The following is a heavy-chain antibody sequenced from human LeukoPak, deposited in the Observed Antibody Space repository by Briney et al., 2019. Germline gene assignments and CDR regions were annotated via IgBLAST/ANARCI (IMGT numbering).Heavy chain of an antibody. Sequence: GGSLRLSCAASGFTFSSYGMHWVRQAPGKGLEWVAFIRYDGSNKYYADSVKGRFTISRDNSKNTLYLQMNSLRAEDAAVYYCAKDPCGGDCYSVDYWGQGTLATVSS. D-gene: IGHD2-21*01. V-gene: IGHV3-30*02. J-gene: IGHJ4*02. CDR1: GFTFSSYG. CDR2: IRYDGSNK. CDR3: AKDPCGGDCYSVDY.